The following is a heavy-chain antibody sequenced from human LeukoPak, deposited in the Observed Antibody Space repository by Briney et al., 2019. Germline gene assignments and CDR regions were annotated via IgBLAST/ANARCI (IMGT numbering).Heavy chain of an antibody. CDR3: AKMYSSGSDY. CDR1: GFTFSSYG. Sequence: GRSLRLSCAASGFTFSSYGMQWVRQAPGKGLEWVAVISYDGSNKYYADSVKGRFTISRDNSKNTLYLQMNSLRAEDTAVYYCAKMYSSGSDYWGQGTLVTVSS. CDR2: ISYDGSNK. V-gene: IGHV3-30*18. D-gene: IGHD6-19*01. J-gene: IGHJ4*02.